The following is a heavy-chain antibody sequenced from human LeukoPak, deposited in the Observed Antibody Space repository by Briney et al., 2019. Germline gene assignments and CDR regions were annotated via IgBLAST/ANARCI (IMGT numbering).Heavy chain of an antibody. CDR2: ISYDGSNK. V-gene: IGHV3-30*18. J-gene: IGHJ6*02. Sequence: PGGSLRLSCAASGFTFSSYGTHWVRQAPGKGLEWVAVISYDGSNKYYADSVKGRFTISRDNSKNTLYLQMNSLRAEDTAVYHCAKDHADSEITNYYYYYGMDVWGQGTTVTVSS. CDR3: AKDHADSEITNYYYYYGMDV. CDR1: GFTFSSYG. D-gene: IGHD3-16*01.